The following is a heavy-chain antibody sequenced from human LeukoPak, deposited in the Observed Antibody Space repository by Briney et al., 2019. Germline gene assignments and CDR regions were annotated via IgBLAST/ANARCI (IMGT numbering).Heavy chain of an antibody. CDR2: ISGSGGST. V-gene: IGHV3-23*01. CDR1: GFTFSSYA. J-gene: IGHJ4*02. Sequence: PGGSLRLSCAASGFTFSSYATSWVRQAPGKGLEWVSAISGSGGSTYYADSVKGRFTISRDNSKNTLYLQMNSLRAEDTAVYYCAKDLHSSSRTSFDYWGQGTLVTVSS. CDR3: AKDLHSSSRTSFDY. D-gene: IGHD6-13*01.